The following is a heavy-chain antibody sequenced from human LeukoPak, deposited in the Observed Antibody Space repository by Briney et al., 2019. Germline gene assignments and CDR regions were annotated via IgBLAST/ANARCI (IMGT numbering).Heavy chain of an antibody. Sequence: GGSLRLSCAASGFTFNSYGMHWVRQAPGKGLEWVAVIWYDGSNKYYADSVKGRFTISRDNSKNTLYLQMNSLRAEDTAVYYCAKEILYYFDYWGQGTLVTVSS. CDR2: IWYDGSNK. CDR3: AKEILYYFDY. J-gene: IGHJ4*02. V-gene: IGHV3-33*06. CDR1: GFTFNSYG.